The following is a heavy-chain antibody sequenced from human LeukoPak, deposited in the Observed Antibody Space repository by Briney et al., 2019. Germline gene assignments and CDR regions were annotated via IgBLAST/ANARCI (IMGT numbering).Heavy chain of an antibody. CDR3: AKEGYYYESSPFYYYYYMDV. V-gene: IGHV3-30*18. CDR2: ISYDGSNK. CDR1: GFTFDDYG. D-gene: IGHD3-22*01. Sequence: GGSLRLSCAASGFTFDDYGMHWVRQAPGKGLEWVAVISYDGSNKYYADSVKGRFTISRDNSKNTLYLQMNSLRAEDTAVYYCAKEGYYYESSPFYYYYYMDVWGKGTTVTVSS. J-gene: IGHJ6*03.